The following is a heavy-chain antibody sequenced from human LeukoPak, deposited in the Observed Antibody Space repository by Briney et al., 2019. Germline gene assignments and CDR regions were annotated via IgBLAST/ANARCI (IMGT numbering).Heavy chain of an antibody. J-gene: IGHJ4*02. Sequence: ASVKVSCKASGYTFTGYYMHWVRQAPGQGLEWMGWISAYNGNTNYAQKLQGRVTMTTDTSTSTAYMELRSLRSDDTAVYYCARDKGYSYGYWDFDYWGQGTLVTVSS. CDR2: ISAYNGNT. D-gene: IGHD5-18*01. CDR3: ARDKGYSYGYWDFDY. CDR1: GYTFTGYY. V-gene: IGHV1-18*04.